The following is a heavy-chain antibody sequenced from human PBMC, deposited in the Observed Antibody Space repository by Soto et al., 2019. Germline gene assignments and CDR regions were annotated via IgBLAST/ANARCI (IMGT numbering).Heavy chain of an antibody. CDR2: IIPIFGTA. D-gene: IGHD3-22*01. CDR1: GGTFSSYA. Sequence: SVKVSCKASGGTFSSYAISWVRQAPGQGLEWMGGIIPIFGTANYAQKFQGRVTITADESTSTAYMELSSLRSEDTAVYYCARGLGHTIVVVTPQDAFDIWGQGTMVTVSS. J-gene: IGHJ3*02. V-gene: IGHV1-69*13. CDR3: ARGLGHTIVVVTPQDAFDI.